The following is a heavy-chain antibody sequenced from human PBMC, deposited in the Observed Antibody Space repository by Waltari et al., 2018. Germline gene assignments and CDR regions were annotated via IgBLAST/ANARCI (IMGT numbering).Heavy chain of an antibody. D-gene: IGHD3-10*01. V-gene: IGHV2-5*01. Sequence: GKALEWLALIYWNDDKRYSPSLKSRLTITKDTSKNQVVLTMTNMDPVDTATYYCARFRGYGSGSYYIFSDYYYYGMDVWGQGTTVTVSS. CDR2: IYWNDDK. J-gene: IGHJ6*02. CDR3: ARFRGYGSGSYYIFSDYYYYGMDV.